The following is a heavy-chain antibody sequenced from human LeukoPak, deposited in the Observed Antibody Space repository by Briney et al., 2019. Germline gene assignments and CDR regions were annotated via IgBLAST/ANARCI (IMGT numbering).Heavy chain of an antibody. Sequence: PSETLSLMCGVSDSIINSDYFWAWIRQSPGKGLEWMGTIFHSGTSYYNPSLRGRLTLSIDSSKNHFSLRLSPVSAADTAVYYCARMAPDNHFPGDIDFWGQGILVTVSS. J-gene: IGHJ4*02. D-gene: IGHD5-24*01. CDR3: ARMAPDNHFPGDIDF. CDR1: DSIINSDYF. CDR2: IFHSGTS. V-gene: IGHV4-38-2*01.